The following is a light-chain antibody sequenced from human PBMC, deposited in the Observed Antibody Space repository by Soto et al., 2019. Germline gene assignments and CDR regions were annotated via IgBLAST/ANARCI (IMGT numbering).Light chain of an antibody. J-gene: IGLJ3*02. CDR2: GNS. V-gene: IGLV1-40*01. Sequence: QSVLTQPPSVSGAPGQRVTISCTGRSANIRAGYDVHWYQQLPGTAPKLLIYGNSNRPSGVPDRFSGSKSGTSASLAITGLQAEDEADYYCQSYDSSLSGWVFGGGTKVTVL. CDR1: SANIRAGYD. CDR3: QSYDSSLSGWV.